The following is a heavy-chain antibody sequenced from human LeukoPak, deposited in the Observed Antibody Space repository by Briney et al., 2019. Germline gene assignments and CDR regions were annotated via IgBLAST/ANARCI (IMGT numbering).Heavy chain of an antibody. CDR1: GFTFSSYW. CDR3: ARSGVVVVPAAIAY. CDR2: IKQDGSEK. D-gene: IGHD2-2*01. V-gene: IGHV3-7*01. J-gene: IGHJ4*02. Sequence: PGGSLRLSCAASGFTFSSYWMSWVRQAPGKGLEWVANIKQDGSEKYYVDSVKGRFTISRDNAKNSLYRQMNSLRAEDTAVYYCARSGVVVVPAAIAYWGQGTLATVSS.